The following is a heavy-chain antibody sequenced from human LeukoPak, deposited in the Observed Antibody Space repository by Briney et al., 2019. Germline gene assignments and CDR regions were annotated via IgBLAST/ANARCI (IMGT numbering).Heavy chain of an antibody. J-gene: IGHJ4*02. CDR2: ISSSSSYI. Sequence: GGSLRLSCAASGFTFSSYGMSWVRQAPGKGLEWVSSISSSSSYIYYADSVKGRFTISRDNAKNSLYLQMNSLRAEDTAVYYCARYRDSYGYSEYYDSSGYYYQLDYWGQGTLVTVSS. D-gene: IGHD3-22*01. CDR3: ARYRDSYGYSEYYDSSGYYYQLDY. V-gene: IGHV3-21*01. CDR1: GFTFSSYG.